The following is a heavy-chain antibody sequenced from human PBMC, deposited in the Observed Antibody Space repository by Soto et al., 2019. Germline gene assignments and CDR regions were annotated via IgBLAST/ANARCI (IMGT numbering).Heavy chain of an antibody. CDR2: IYPSDSDT. CDR3: ALGGRYCSSSSCHFDP. V-gene: IGHV5-51*01. Sequence: PGESLKISYKGSGYSFTSFWIGWVRQMPGKGLEWMGIIYPSDSDTRYSPSFQGQVTISVDKSISTAYLQWSSLKASDTAMYYCALGGRYCSSSSCHFDPWGQGTLVTVSS. J-gene: IGHJ5*02. D-gene: IGHD2-2*01. CDR1: GYSFTSFW.